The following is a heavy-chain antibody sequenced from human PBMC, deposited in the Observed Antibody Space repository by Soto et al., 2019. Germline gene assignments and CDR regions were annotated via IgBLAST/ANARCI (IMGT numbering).Heavy chain of an antibody. CDR2: IIPTFGTA. D-gene: IGHD5-12*01. J-gene: IGHJ4*02. V-gene: IGHV1-69*01. CDR1: GGTFSSYA. CDR3: ARTPPPGVATIPFDY. Sequence: QVQLVQSGAEVKKPGSSVKVSCKASGGTFSSYAISWVRQAPGQGLEWMGGIIPTFGTANYAQKFQGRVTITADESTSTAYMELSSLRSEDTAVYYCARTPPPGVATIPFDYWGQGTLVTVSS.